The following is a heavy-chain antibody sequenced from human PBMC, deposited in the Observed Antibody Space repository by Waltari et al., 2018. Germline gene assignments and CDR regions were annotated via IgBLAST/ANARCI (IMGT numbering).Heavy chain of an antibody. J-gene: IGHJ4*02. Sequence: QVQLVQSGAEVKKPGASVKVSCKASGYTFTGYYMHWVRQAPGQGLEWMGRINPNRGGTNYAQKFQGRVTMTRDTSISTAYMELSRLRSDDTAVYYCARDSAIDYSLVWGQGTLVTVSS. CDR1: GYTFTGYY. D-gene: IGHD1-26*01. V-gene: IGHV1-2*06. CDR3: ARDSAIDYSLV. CDR2: INPNRGGT.